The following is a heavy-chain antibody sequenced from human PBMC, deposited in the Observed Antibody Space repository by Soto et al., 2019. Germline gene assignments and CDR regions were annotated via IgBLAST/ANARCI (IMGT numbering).Heavy chain of an antibody. CDR1: GGSISSYY. V-gene: IGHV4-59*01. Sequence: PSETLSLTCTVSGGSISSYYWSWIRQPPGKGLEWIGYIYYSGITDYNPSLKSRVTISVDTSKSQFSLKLSSVTAADTAVYYCARCGGVYYFDYWGQGTLVTVSS. D-gene: IGHD2-8*02. CDR2: IYYSGIT. J-gene: IGHJ4*02. CDR3: ARCGGVYYFDY.